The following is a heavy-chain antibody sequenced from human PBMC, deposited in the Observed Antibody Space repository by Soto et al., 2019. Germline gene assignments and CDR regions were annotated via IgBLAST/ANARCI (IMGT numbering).Heavy chain of an antibody. J-gene: IGHJ4*02. V-gene: IGHV1-3*01. CDR3: ARAVRSSSWFRGGQDFDY. CDR2: INAGNGNT. D-gene: IGHD6-13*01. CDR1: GYTFTSYA. Sequence: ASVKVSCKASGYTFTSYAMHWVRQAPGQRLEWMGWINAGNGNTKYSQKFQGRVTITRDTSASTAYMELSSLRSEDTAVYYCARAVRSSSWFRGGQDFDYWGQGTLVTVS.